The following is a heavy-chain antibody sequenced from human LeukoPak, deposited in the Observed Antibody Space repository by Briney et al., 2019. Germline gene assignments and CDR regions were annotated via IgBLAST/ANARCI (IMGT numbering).Heavy chain of an antibody. CDR3: AKDGVWGSYRYGHY. Sequence: PGGSLRLSCATSGFTFSSYGMHWVRQAPGKGLGWVAFIRYDGSNKYYADSVKGRFTISRDNSKNTLYLQMNSLRAEGTAVYYCAKDGVWGSYRYGHYWGQGTLVTVSS. CDR1: GFTFSSYG. CDR2: IRYDGSNK. J-gene: IGHJ4*02. V-gene: IGHV3-30*02. D-gene: IGHD3-16*02.